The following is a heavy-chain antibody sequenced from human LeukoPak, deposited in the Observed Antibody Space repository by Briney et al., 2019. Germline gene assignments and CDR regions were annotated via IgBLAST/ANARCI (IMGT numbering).Heavy chain of an antibody. V-gene: IGHV4-34*01. CDR3: ARGGEGWFDP. CDR1: GGSFSGYY. J-gene: IGHJ5*02. D-gene: IGHD3-16*01. CDR2: IDHSGSS. Sequence: SETLSLTCAVYGGSFSGYYWSWIRQPPGKGLEWIAVIDHSGSSHYNPSLKSRVAMSVDTSKNQFSLKLSSVTAADTAVYYCARGGEGWFDPWAREPWSPSPQ.